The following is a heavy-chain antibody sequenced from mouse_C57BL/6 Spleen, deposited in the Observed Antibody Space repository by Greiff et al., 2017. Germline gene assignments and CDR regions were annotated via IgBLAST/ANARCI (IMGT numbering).Heavy chain of an antibody. CDR2: ISYDGSN. D-gene: IGHD1-1*01. CDR3: ARENYGSSYP. J-gene: IGHJ3*01. Sequence: EVKLMESGPGLVKPSQSLSLTCSVTGYSITSGYYWNWIRQFPGNKLEWMGYISYDGSNNYNPSLKNRISITRDTSKNQFFLKLNSVTTEDTATYYCARENYGSSYPWGQGTLVTVSA. CDR1: GYSITSGYY. V-gene: IGHV3-6*01.